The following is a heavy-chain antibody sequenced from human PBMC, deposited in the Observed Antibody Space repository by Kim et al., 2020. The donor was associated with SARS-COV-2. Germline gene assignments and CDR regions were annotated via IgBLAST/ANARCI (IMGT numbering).Heavy chain of an antibody. CDR2: IRHKIHGGTE. CDR1: GFDFPHCW. CDR3: VTLREGPESGHDH. V-gene: IGHV3-15*01. Sequence: GGSLRLSCAASGFDFPHCWMSWVRLTPGKGLEWVGRIRHKIHGGTEDYAAPVKGRFTISRDDSKGTLFLQKNSLKTEDTGIYYCVTLREGPESGHDHWGQGLLVTVSS. D-gene: IGHD2-15*01. J-gene: IGHJ4*02.